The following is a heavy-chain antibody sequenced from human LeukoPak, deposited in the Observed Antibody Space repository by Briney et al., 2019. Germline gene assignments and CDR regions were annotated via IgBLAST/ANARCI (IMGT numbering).Heavy chain of an antibody. V-gene: IGHV4-4*07. CDR1: GGSIRTYY. D-gene: IGHD6-19*01. CDR2: IYTSGNT. Sequence: SQTLSLTCSVSGGSIRTYYCSWVRQPAGKGLEWIGRIYTSGNTNYNPSLKSRLTMSIDTAANHFSLRLTSVTAADTAVYFCARGSSSSGWEGFDYWGQGALVTVSS. CDR3: ARGSSSSGWEGFDY. J-gene: IGHJ4*02.